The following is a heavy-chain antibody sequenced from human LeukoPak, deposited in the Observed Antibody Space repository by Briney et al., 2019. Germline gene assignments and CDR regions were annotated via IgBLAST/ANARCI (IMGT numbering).Heavy chain of an antibody. CDR2: ISHDGINT. Sequence: GGSLRLSCAASGFTFSNYAMHWVRQDSGRGLDWVAVISHDGINTYYADSVKGRFTISRDNAKNTLYLQMNSLRAEDTAVYYCARGNYDILTGYFDAFDIWGQGTMVTVSS. CDR1: GFTFSNYA. D-gene: IGHD3-9*01. V-gene: IGHV3-30*03. J-gene: IGHJ3*02. CDR3: ARGNYDILTGYFDAFDI.